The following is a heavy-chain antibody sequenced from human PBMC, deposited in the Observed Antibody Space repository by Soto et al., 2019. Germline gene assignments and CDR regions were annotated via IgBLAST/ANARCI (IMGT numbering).Heavy chain of an antibody. CDR1: GYTFTSYD. CDR3: ARESSSGWYVDY. Sequence: QVQLVQSGAEVKKPGASVKVSCKASGYTFTSYDINWVRQATGQGLEWMGWMNPNSGNTGYAQKCQGRVAMTRNTSISPAYMELSSLRSEDPAVYNCARESSSGWYVDYWGQGTLVTVSS. CDR2: MNPNSGNT. D-gene: IGHD6-19*01. V-gene: IGHV1-8*01. J-gene: IGHJ4*02.